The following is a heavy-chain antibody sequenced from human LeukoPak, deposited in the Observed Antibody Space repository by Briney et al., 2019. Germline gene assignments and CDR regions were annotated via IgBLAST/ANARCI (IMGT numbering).Heavy chain of an antibody. CDR1: GYTFTSYY. V-gene: IGHV1-46*01. D-gene: IGHD2-2*01. J-gene: IGHJ3*02. Sequence: GASVKVSCKASGYTFTSYYMHWVRQAPGQGLEWMGIINPSGGSTSYAQKFQGRVTMTRDTSTSTVYMELSSLRSEDTAVYYCARDPVHLGYCSSTSCHTTDAFDIWRQGTMVTVSS. CDR2: INPSGGST. CDR3: ARDPVHLGYCSSTSCHTTDAFDI.